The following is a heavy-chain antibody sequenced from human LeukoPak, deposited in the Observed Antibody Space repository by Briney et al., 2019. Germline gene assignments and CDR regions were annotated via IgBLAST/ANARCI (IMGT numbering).Heavy chain of an antibody. J-gene: IGHJ4*02. CDR1: GFTFSNYE. CDR3: ARDSLTMIVGRQKRGLDY. Sequence: GGSLRLSCAASGFTFSNYEMNWVRQAPGKGLEWVSSIRSSTTYVYYADSVKGRFTISRDNAKNSLYLQMNSLRAEDTAVYYCARDSLTMIVGRQKRGLDYWGQGTLVTVPS. D-gene: IGHD3-22*01. CDR2: IRSSTTYV. V-gene: IGHV3-21*01.